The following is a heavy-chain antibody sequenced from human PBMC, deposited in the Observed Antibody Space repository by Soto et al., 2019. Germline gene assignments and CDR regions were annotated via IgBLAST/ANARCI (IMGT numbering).Heavy chain of an antibody. V-gene: IGHV1-69*13. CDR1: GGLFSSYA. CDR3: ERAGIGYLWLNAF. J-gene: IGHJ4*02. CDR2: IIPVFGTT. Sequence: SVKVSCKASGGLFSSYALSWVRQAPGQGLVWMGGIIPVFGTTYYAEKFQGRVTSTADDSTTSAYMDLSTLRPEHKALYYCERAGIGYLWLNAFWRQRCPVTVSS. D-gene: IGHD3-22*01.